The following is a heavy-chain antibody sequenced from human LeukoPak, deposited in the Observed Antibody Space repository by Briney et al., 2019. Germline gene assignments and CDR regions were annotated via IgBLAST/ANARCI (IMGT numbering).Heavy chain of an antibody. CDR1: GFTFASYA. CDR2: ITNNGDTT. CDR3: ADSNYWYPVDY. J-gene: IGHJ4*02. Sequence: GGSLRLSCAASGFTFASYAMRWVRQAPGKGLEWVSSITNNGDTTYYADSVKGRFTISRDNSKNTLYLQMNSLRAEDTALYYCADSNYWYPVDYWGQGTLVSVSS. D-gene: IGHD4-11*01. V-gene: IGHV3-23*01.